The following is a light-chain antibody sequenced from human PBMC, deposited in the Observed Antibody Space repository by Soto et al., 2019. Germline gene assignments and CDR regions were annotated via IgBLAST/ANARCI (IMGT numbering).Light chain of an antibody. CDR1: QSINNW. CDR2: DGF. V-gene: IGKV1-5*01. J-gene: IGKJ4*01. CDR3: QQYNRSSLT. Sequence: DIQMTQSPSTLSASVGDRVTITCRASQSINNWLDWYQQKPGKAPELLIYDGFSLESGVPLRFSGSGFGTEFTLTISSLQPDDSATYYCQQYNRSSLTFGGGTKVEIK.